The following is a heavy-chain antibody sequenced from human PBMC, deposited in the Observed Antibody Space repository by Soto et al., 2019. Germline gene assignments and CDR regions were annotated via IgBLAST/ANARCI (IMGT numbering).Heavy chain of an antibody. CDR3: ARGSSGYISSWYYFDY. D-gene: IGHD6-13*01. CDR1: GFTFTDYA. CDR2: ISGIGGST. J-gene: IGHJ4*02. V-gene: IGHV3-23*01. Sequence: PGGSLRLYCAASGFTFTDYALSWVRQAPGKGLEWVATISGIGGSTYLADSVKGRLSISRDNSKNTVSLLMNSLRAEDTAVYFCARGSSGYISSWYYFDYWGRGTLVTAPQ.